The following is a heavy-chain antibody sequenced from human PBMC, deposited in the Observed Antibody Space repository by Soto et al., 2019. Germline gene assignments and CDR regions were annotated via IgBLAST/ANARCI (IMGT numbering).Heavy chain of an antibody. V-gene: IGHV2-5*01. Sequence: GSGPTLVKPTQTLTLTCTFSGFSLSTSGVGVGWIRQPPGKALEWLALIYWNDDKRYSPSLKSRLTITKDTSKNQVVLTMTNMDPVDTATYYCAHSSGGIVVVPASLSRIYGMYVWGQGTTVTVSS. CDR2: IYWNDDK. CDR3: AHSSGGIVVVPASLSRIYGMYV. CDR1: GFSLSTSGVG. J-gene: IGHJ6*02. D-gene: IGHD2-2*01.